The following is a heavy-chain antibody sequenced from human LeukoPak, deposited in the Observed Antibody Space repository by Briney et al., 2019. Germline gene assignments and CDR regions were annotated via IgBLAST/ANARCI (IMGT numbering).Heavy chain of an antibody. V-gene: IGHV3-30*19. CDR3: ARDYYDSSGSQIPFDY. Sequence: PGGSLRLSCAASGFTFSSYGMHWVRQAPGKGLEWVAVISYDGSNKYYADSVKGRFTISRDNSKNTLYLQMNSLRAEDTAVYYCARDYYDSSGSQIPFDYWGQGTLVTASS. J-gene: IGHJ4*02. CDR1: GFTFSSYG. CDR2: ISYDGSNK. D-gene: IGHD3-22*01.